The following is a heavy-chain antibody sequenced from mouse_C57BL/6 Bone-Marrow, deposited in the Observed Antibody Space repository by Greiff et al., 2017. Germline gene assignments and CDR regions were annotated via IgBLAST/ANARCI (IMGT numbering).Heavy chain of an antibody. CDR2: ISSGSSTI. CDR3: ARTTVVAHWYFDV. J-gene: IGHJ1*03. D-gene: IGHD1-1*01. V-gene: IGHV5-17*01. CDR1: GFTFSDYG. Sequence: EVKLMESGGGLVKPGGSLKLSCAASGFTFSDYGMHWVRQAPEKGLEWVAYISSGSSTIYYADTVKGRFTISRDNAKNTLFLQMTSLRSEDTAMYYCARTTVVAHWYFDVWGTGTTVTVSS.